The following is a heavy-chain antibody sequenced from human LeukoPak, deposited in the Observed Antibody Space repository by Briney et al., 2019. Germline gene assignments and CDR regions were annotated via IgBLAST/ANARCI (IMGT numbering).Heavy chain of an antibody. D-gene: IGHD3-3*01. CDR3: AKDYSRDGYYADTFHI. CDR1: GFSVSSNS. J-gene: IGHJ3*02. V-gene: IGHV3-66*02. CDR2: MYNGGST. Sequence: GGSLRLSCAASGFSVSSNSMSWVRQAPGKGLEWVSIMYNGGSTYYADSVKGRFTISRDNSKNTLFLQMNSLRDEDTAVYYCAKDYSRDGYYADTFHIWGQGTMVTVSS.